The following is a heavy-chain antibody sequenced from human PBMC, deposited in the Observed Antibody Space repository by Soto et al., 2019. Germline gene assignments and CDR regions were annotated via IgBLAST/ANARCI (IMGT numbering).Heavy chain of an antibody. Sequence: PSVKVSCKASGYSFTGYYMHWVRQAPGQGLEWMGWINPKSGGTNSAQKFQGWVTMTRDTSISTANMEVSSLKSDDTAVYYCARGSSFSLGLARYYAMDVWGQGTTVTVSS. CDR2: INPKSGGT. J-gene: IGHJ6*02. V-gene: IGHV1-2*04. CDR3: ARGSSFSLGLARYYAMDV. CDR1: GYSFTGYY. D-gene: IGHD6-6*01.